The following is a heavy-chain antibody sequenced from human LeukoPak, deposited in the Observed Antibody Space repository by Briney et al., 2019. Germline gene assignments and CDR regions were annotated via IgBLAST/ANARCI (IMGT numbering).Heavy chain of an antibody. CDR3: AKDSGSGSYFDY. V-gene: IGHV3-23*01. CDR2: IRGTGTST. D-gene: IGHD1-26*01. Sequence: ETLSLTCTVSGGSISSYYWSWVRQAPGKGLEWVSGIRGTGTSTYYADSVKGRFTISRDNSKNTVYLQMNSLRAEDTAVYYCAKDSGSGSYFDYWGQGTLVTVSS. CDR1: GGSISSYY. J-gene: IGHJ4*02.